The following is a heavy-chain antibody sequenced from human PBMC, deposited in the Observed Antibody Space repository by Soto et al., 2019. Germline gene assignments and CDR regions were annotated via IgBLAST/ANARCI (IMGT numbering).Heavy chain of an antibody. J-gene: IGHJ4*02. Sequence: SETLSLTCTVSGGSISSYYWSWIRQPPGKGLEWIGYIYYSGSTNYNPSLKSRVTISADTSKNQFSLKLSSVTAADTAVYYCAMTQYYDFWSGYRLDYYFDYWGQGTLVTVSS. CDR2: IYYSGST. V-gene: IGHV4-59*08. CDR3: AMTQYYDFWSGYRLDYYFDY. D-gene: IGHD3-3*01. CDR1: GGSISSYY.